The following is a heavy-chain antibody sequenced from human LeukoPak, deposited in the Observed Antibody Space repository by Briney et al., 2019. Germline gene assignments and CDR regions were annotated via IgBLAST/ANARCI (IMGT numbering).Heavy chain of an antibody. CDR3: ARAGYSYGENFDY. CDR2: IYYSGST. Sequence: SETLSLTCTVSGGSISSSSYYWGWIRQPPGKGLEWIGSIYYSGSTYYNPSLKSRVTISVDTSKNQFSLKLSSVTAADTAVYYCARAGYSYGENFDYWGQGTLVTVSS. J-gene: IGHJ4*02. V-gene: IGHV4-39*01. D-gene: IGHD5-18*01. CDR1: GGSISSSSYY.